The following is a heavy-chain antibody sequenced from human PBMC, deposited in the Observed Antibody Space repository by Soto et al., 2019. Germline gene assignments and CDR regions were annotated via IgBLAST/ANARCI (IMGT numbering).Heavy chain of an antibody. D-gene: IGHD2-15*01. V-gene: IGHV1-2*02. CDR3: VRGGCNGGSCYPWGY. CDR2: ISPNSGGS. J-gene: IGHJ4*02. CDR1: GYSLTDFY. Sequence: QVQLVQSGAEVKKPGASVKVSCKASGYSLTDFYMHWVRQAPGQGLEWMGWISPNSGGSKYAEKLQGRVTMTRDTSISTDYMELNRLTSDDTAVYYCVRGGCNGGSCYPWGYWGQGTLVTVSS.